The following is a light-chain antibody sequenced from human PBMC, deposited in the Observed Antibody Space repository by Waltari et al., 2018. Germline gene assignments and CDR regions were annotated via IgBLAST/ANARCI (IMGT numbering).Light chain of an antibody. CDR1: LGISTD. V-gene: IGKV1-16*02. CDR3: EQYNSPPYT. Sequence: DIQMTQSPSSLSASVGHRVTITCRASLGISTDLAWFQQIPGKAPKSLLYATSSLQSGVPSKFSGSGARTHFTLIISSLQPEDFATYFCEQYNSPPYTFGQGTKRE. CDR2: ATS. J-gene: IGKJ2*01.